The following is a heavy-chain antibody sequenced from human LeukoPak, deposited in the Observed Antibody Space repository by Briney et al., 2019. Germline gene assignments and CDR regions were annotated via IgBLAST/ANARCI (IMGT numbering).Heavy chain of an antibody. V-gene: IGHV3-74*01. CDR3: GRGELPYCIDG. CDR2: INGDGSST. D-gene: IGHD4-23*01. J-gene: IGHJ4*02. Sequence: GGSLRLSCAASGFTLSHYYMHWVRQAPGKGLVWVSDINGDGSSTNYADSVKGRFTISRDKAKNTLYFQMNSLRAEDTAVYVCGRGELPYCIDGRGKGTLVTVSS. CDR1: GFTLSHYY.